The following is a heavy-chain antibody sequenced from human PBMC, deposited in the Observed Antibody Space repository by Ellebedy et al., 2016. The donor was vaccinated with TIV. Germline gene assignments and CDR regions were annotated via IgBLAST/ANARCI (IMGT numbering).Heavy chain of an antibody. V-gene: IGHV5-10-1*01. Sequence: KVSCKGSGYSFSTFWVIWVRQRPGKGLESMGRIDPSDSYTNYSPSFQGHVTMSADTSISTAYLEWGSLKASDTAIYYCARYSWSYGGYDYWGQGTLVTVSS. CDR2: IDPSDSYT. J-gene: IGHJ4*02. CDR1: GYSFSTFW. D-gene: IGHD1-26*01. CDR3: ARYSWSYGGYDY.